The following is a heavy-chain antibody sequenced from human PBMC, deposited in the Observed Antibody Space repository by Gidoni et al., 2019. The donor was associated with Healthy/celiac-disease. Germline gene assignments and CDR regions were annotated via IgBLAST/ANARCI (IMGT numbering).Heavy chain of an antibody. D-gene: IGHD6-13*01. CDR1: GVTFSSYA. Sequence: EVQLLASGGGVVQPGGTLRLSCSASGVTFSSYAVSWVRQAPGKGVWCVSAIRGSGGSTYYADAVMGRFTISRDNSKNTLHLQMNSLRAEDTAVYYCAKRAGNGAFDIWGQGTMVTVSS. V-gene: IGHV3-23*01. CDR2: IRGSGGST. J-gene: IGHJ3*02. CDR3: AKRAGNGAFDI.